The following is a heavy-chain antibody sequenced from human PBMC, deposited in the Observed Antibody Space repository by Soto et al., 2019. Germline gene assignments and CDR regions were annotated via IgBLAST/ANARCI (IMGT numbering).Heavy chain of an antibody. D-gene: IGHD6-19*01. Sequence: GGSLRLSCAASGFTFDDYAMHWVRQAPGKGLEWVSGISWNSGSIGYADSVKRRFTISRDNAKNSLYLQMNSLMDEETALYYWAKDITGVVALAGPYLDYLGQGTLVPFCS. CDR1: GFTFDDYA. CDR3: AKDITGVVALAGPYLDY. V-gene: IGHV3-9*01. CDR2: ISWNSGSI. J-gene: IGHJ4*02.